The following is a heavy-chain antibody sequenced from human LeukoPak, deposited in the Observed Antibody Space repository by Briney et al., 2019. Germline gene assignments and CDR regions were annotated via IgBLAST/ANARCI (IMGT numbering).Heavy chain of an antibody. D-gene: IGHD1-26*01. CDR1: GFTFSSYC. J-gene: IGHJ6*02. CDR2: ISSSSSYI. Sequence: GGSLRLSCAASGFTFSSYCMNWVRQAPGKGLEWVSSISSSSSYIYYADSVKGRFTISRDNAKNSLYLQMNSLRAEDTAVYYCARDKWEPTERWGYYYGMDVWGQGTTVTVSS. CDR3: ARDKWEPTERWGYYYGMDV. V-gene: IGHV3-21*01.